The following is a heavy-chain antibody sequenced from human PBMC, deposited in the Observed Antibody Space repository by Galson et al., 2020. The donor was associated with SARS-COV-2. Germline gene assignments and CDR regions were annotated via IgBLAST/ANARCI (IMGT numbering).Heavy chain of an antibody. J-gene: IGHJ3*02. Sequence: KIGESLKISCAASGFSFSTNSVHWVRQAPGKGLEWVSYISTRSNYIYYADSVKGRFTISRDNAKNSLLLQMNSLRVEDTAVYYCASGGYTTGWGAFDIWGQGTKVTVSS. CDR2: ISTRSNYI. D-gene: IGHD2-8*02. CDR3: ASGGYTTGWGAFDI. V-gene: IGHV3-21*01. CDR1: GFSFSTNS.